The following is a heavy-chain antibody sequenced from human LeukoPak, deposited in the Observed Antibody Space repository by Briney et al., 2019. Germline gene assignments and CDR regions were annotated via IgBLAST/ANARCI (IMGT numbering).Heavy chain of an antibody. J-gene: IGHJ3*02. CDR1: GFSLNSHW. D-gene: IGHD1-20*01. V-gene: IGHV3-74*01. CDR3: TRALTGSRNAFDI. CDR2: VSSDGATT. Sequence: PGRSLRLSCEASGFSLNSHWMHWVRQVPGKGLEWVSRVSSDGATTYYADSVRGRFTISRDSAKNTLSLEMNSLRAEDTAVYYCTRALTGSRNAFDIWGQGTMVTVSS.